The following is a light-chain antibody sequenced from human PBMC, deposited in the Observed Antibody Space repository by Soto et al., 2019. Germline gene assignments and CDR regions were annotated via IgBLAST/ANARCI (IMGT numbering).Light chain of an antibody. V-gene: IGLV2-11*01. CDR1: SSDVGGYNS. J-gene: IGLJ1*01. Sequence: QSALTQPRSVSGSPGQSVTISCTGTSSDVGGYNSVSWYQHHPGKAPKLMIYDVTKRPSGVPDRFSGSKSGNTASLTISGLQAEDEADYYCCSYAGSYTFVFGTGTKVTV. CDR2: DVT. CDR3: CSYAGSYTFV.